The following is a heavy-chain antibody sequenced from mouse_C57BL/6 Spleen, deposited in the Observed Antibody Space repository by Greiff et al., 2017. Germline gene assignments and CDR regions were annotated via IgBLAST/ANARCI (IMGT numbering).Heavy chain of an antibody. Sequence: VQLQQSGAELVRPGASVTLSCKASGYTFTDYEMHWVKQTPVHGLAWIGAIDPDTGGTSYNQKFKGKAILTADNSSSTAYMELRSLTSEDSAGYYCTRYDGSSYNAMDYWGQGTSVTVSS. D-gene: IGHD1-1*01. CDR2: IDPDTGGT. CDR1: GYTFTDYE. J-gene: IGHJ4*01. CDR3: TRYDGSSYNAMDY. V-gene: IGHV1-15*01.